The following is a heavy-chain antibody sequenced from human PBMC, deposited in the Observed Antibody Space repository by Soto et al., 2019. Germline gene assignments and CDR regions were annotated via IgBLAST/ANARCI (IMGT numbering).Heavy chain of an antibody. CDR3: TSLHYDILTGYDY. J-gene: IGHJ4*02. D-gene: IGHD3-9*01. V-gene: IGHV3-49*03. CDR2: IRSKAYGGTT. Sequence: GVSLRLSCTASGFTFGDYAMSWFRQAPGKGLEWVGFIRSKAYGGTTEYAASVKGRFTISRDDSKSIAYLQMNSLKTEDTAVYYCTSLHYDILTGYDYWGQGTLVTVSS. CDR1: GFTFGDYA.